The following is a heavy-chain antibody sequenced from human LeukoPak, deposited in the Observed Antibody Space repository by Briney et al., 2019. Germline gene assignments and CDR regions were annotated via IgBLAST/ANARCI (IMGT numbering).Heavy chain of an antibody. CDR1: GGSISSGDYY. V-gene: IGHV4-30-4*01. J-gene: IGHJ4*02. CDR2: IYYSGST. Sequence: PSQTLSLTCTVSGGSISSGDYYWSWIHQPPGKGLEWIGYIYYSGSTYYNPSLKSRVTISVDTSKNQFSLKLSSVTAADTAVYYCARRVMITFGGDDRIDYWGQGTLVTVSS. D-gene: IGHD3-16*01. CDR3: ARRVMITFGGDDRIDY.